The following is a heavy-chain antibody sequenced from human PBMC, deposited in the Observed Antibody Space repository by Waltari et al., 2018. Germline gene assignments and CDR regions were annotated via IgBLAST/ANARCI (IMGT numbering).Heavy chain of an antibody. D-gene: IGHD3-10*01. J-gene: IGHJ4*02. Sequence: EVQLVESGGVVVQPGGSLRLSCAASGFTFDAYAMHWVRPARGKGLEWVSLISWDGGSTYYADSVKGRFTISRDNSKNSLYLQMNSLRAEDTALYYCAKDMLEYYYGSGVDYWGQGTLVTVSS. CDR3: AKDMLEYYYGSGVDY. CDR2: ISWDGGST. CDR1: GFTFDAYA. V-gene: IGHV3-43D*04.